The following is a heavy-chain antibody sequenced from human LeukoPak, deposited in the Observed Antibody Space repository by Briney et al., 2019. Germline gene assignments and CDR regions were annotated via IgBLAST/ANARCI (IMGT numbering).Heavy chain of an antibody. Sequence: GGSLRLSCAASGFTFSSYSMNWVRQAPGEGLEWVSSISSSSSYIYYADSVKGRFTISRDNAKNSLYLQMNSLRAEDTAVYYCARPLAYCGGDCYPDAFDIWGQGTMVTVSS. CDR3: ARPLAYCGGDCYPDAFDI. D-gene: IGHD2-21*02. V-gene: IGHV3-21*01. J-gene: IGHJ3*02. CDR2: ISSSSSYI. CDR1: GFTFSSYS.